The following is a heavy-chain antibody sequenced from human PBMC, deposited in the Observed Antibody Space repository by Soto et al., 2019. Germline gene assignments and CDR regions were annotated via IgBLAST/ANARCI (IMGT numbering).Heavy chain of an antibody. V-gene: IGHV3-23*01. Sequence: GGSLRLSCAASGFTFSSYAMSWVRQAPGKGLEWVSAISGSGGSTYYADSVKGRFTISRDNSKNTLYLQMNSLRAEDTAVYYCAKDGPSSSSSFLSYYMDVWGKGTTVTVSS. CDR1: GFTFSSYA. J-gene: IGHJ6*03. D-gene: IGHD6-6*01. CDR3: AKDGPSSSSSFLSYYMDV. CDR2: ISGSGGST.